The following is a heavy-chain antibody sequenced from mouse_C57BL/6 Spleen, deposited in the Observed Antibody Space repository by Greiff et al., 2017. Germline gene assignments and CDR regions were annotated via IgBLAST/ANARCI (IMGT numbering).Heavy chain of an antibody. CDR2: ISDGGSYT. CDR3: ARETLHYYGSSHWYFDV. CDR1: GFTFSSYA. Sequence: EVKLQESGGGLVKPGGSLKLSCAASGFTFSSYAMSWVRQTPEKRLEWVATISDGGSYTYYPDNVKGRFTISRDNAKNNLYLQMSHLKSEDTAMYYCARETLHYYGSSHWYFDVWGTGTTVTVSS. D-gene: IGHD1-1*01. V-gene: IGHV5-4*01. J-gene: IGHJ1*03.